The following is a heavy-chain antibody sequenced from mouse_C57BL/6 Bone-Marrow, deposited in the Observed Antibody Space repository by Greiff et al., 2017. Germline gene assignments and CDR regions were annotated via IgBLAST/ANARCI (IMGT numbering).Heavy chain of an antibody. CDR1: GFTFSDYY. Sequence: EVQLVESGGGLVQPGGSLKLSCAASGFTFSDYYMYWVRQTPEKRLEWVAYISNGGGSTYYPDTVKGRFTISRDNAKNTLYLQMSRLKSEDTAMYYCARQGWLLYAKDYWGRGTSATVSS. J-gene: IGHJ4*01. CDR3: ARQGWLLYAKDY. CDR2: ISNGGGST. V-gene: IGHV5-12*01. D-gene: IGHD2-3*01.